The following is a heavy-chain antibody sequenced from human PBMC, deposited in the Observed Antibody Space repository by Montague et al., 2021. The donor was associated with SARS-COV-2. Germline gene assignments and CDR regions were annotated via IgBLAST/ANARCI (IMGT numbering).Heavy chain of an antibody. Sequence: SETLSLTCAVYDGSFSGYYWNWIRQPPGKGLEWIGEISHGGTTNYNPSLKSRATISLDKSKSQFSLKLTSVTAADTAIYYCGRGRKVVPWFRYYDMDVWGQGTTGTVSS. CDR3: GRGRKVVPWFRYYDMDV. D-gene: IGHD1-14*01. V-gene: IGHV4-34*01. CDR1: DGSFSGYY. CDR2: ISHGGTT. J-gene: IGHJ6*02.